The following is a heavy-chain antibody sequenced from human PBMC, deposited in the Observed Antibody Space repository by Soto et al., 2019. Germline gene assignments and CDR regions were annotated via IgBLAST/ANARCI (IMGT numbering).Heavy chain of an antibody. Sequence: QVQLGQSGSEVKKPGSSVKVSCKSSGGSFRTYAISWVRQAPGQGLEWMGGIMAVFGTATYTQSFQGRVTITADESTSTSYMELSGLKSGDTAIYYCATSRGFYAAMDVWGQGTTVTVFS. CDR2: IMAVFGTA. V-gene: IGHV1-69*01. D-gene: IGHD3-16*01. J-gene: IGHJ6*02. CDR1: GGSFRTYA. CDR3: ATSRGFYAAMDV.